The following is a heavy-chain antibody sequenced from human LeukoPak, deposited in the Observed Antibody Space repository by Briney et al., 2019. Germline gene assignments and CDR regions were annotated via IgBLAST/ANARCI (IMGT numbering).Heavy chain of an antibody. Sequence: GGSLRLPCAASGFTFSSYTMNWVRQAPVKGLEWISSISSTSSSIYYADSVKGRFTISRDNAKNSLYLQMNSLRAEDTAVYYCASSQTLEAWGQGTLVTVSS. CDR1: GFTFSSYT. CDR3: ASSQTLEA. V-gene: IGHV3-21*01. D-gene: IGHD5-24*01. J-gene: IGHJ5*02. CDR2: ISSTSSSI.